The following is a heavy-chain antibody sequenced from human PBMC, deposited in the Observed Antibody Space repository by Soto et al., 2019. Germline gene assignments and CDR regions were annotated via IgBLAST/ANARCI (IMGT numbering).Heavy chain of an antibody. CDR2: INPSGGST. CDR3: ARDLSCSRTSCSDYYYGMDV. V-gene: IGHV1-46*01. Sequence: QVQLVQSGAEVKKPGASVKVSCKASGYTFTSYYMHWVRQAPGQGLEWMGIINPSGGSTSYAQKFQGRVTMTRDTSTSTVYMELSSLRSEDTAVYYCARDLSCSRTSCSDYYYGMDVWGQGTTVTVSS. D-gene: IGHD2-2*01. J-gene: IGHJ6*02. CDR1: GYTFTSYY.